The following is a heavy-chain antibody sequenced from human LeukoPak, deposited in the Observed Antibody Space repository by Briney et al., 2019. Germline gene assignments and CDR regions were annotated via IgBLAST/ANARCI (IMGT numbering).Heavy chain of an antibody. CDR1: GVSFSGYY. Sequence: PSETLSLTCAVYGVSFSGYYWSWIRQPPGKGLEWIGEINHSGSTNYNPSLKSRVTISVDTSKNQFSLKLSSVTAADTAVYYCARAPLGYSSSWYGYWGQGTLVTVSS. V-gene: IGHV4-34*01. J-gene: IGHJ4*02. CDR3: ARAPLGYSSSWYGY. CDR2: INHSGST. D-gene: IGHD6-13*01.